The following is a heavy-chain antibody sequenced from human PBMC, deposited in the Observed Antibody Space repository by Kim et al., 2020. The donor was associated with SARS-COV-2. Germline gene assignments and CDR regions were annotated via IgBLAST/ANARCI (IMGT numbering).Heavy chain of an antibody. CDR1: GFSVSVDY. Sequence: GGSLRLSCAVSGFSVSVDYMNWVRQAPGKGLECVSVIHTGGATFYADSVKGRFTISRDSSKNTLYLQMNSLRVEDTAVYYCARHDWFDPWGRGTLVTVSS. J-gene: IGHJ5*02. CDR2: IHTGGAT. CDR3: ARHDWFDP. V-gene: IGHV3-66*04.